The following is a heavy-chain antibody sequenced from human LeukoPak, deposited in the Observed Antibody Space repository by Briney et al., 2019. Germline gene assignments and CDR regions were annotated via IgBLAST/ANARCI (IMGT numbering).Heavy chain of an antibody. CDR3: ARGKKKRLVPPNYDYYMDV. D-gene: IGHD6-6*01. V-gene: IGHV4-34*01. Sequence: SETLSLTCAVYGGSFSGYYWSWIRQPPGKGLEWIGEINNSGRTNYNPSPKSRVTISVDTPKNQFSLKRSSVTAADTAVYYCARGKKKRLVPPNYDYYMDVWGKGTTVTVSS. CDR1: GGSFSGYY. J-gene: IGHJ6*03. CDR2: INNSGRT.